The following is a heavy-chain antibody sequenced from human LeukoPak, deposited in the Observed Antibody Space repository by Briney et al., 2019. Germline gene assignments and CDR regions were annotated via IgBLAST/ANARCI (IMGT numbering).Heavy chain of an antibody. CDR1: GASISGHY. V-gene: IGHV4-59*11. CDR2: IYYRGNT. J-gene: IGHJ3*02. D-gene: IGHD3-3*01. Sequence: PSETLSLTCTVSGASISGHYWSWIRHPPGKRLEWIGYIYYRGNTYYNPSLISRATISVDTSKNQISLKLTSVTAADTAVYYCAREKGYDFDPSDAFDIWGQGTMVTVSS. CDR3: AREKGYDFDPSDAFDI.